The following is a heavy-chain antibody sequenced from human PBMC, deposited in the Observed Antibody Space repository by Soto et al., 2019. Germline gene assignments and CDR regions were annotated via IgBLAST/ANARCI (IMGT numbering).Heavy chain of an antibody. V-gene: IGHV3-48*03. CDR3: VTHDELTGYKSKFDY. J-gene: IGHJ4*02. D-gene: IGHD3-9*01. Sequence: GGSLRLSCAASGFTFSSYEMDWVRQAPGKGLEWVSYISSSGSPIYYADSVKGRFTISRDNAKNSLYLQMNSLRAEDTAVYYCVTHDELTGYKSKFDYWGQGTLVTVSS. CDR2: ISSSGSPI. CDR1: GFTFSSYE.